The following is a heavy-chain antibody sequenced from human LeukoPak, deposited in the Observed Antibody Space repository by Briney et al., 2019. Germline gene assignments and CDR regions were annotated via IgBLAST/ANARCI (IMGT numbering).Heavy chain of an antibody. CDR2: IYPGDSDT. Sequence: GESLKISCKGSGYSFTSYWIGWVRQMPGKGLEWMGIIYPGDSDTRYSPSFQGQVTISADKSISTAYLQWSSLKASDTAMYYCARQLIVGATVTLNDAFDIWGQGTMVTVSS. D-gene: IGHD1-26*01. J-gene: IGHJ3*02. CDR3: ARQLIVGATVTLNDAFDI. CDR1: GYSFTSYW. V-gene: IGHV5-51*01.